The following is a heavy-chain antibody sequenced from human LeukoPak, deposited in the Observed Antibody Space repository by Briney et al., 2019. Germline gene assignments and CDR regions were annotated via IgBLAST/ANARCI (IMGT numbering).Heavy chain of an antibody. CDR3: ARGGGYCSSTSCYFDY. Sequence: GGSLRLSCAASGFTFSSYAMSWVRQAPGKGLEWVSSISSSSSYIYYADSVKGRFTISRDNAKNSLYLQMNSLRADDTAVYYCARGGGYCSSTSCYFDYWGQGTLVTVSS. CDR1: GFTFSSYA. J-gene: IGHJ4*02. V-gene: IGHV3-21*01. CDR2: ISSSSSYI. D-gene: IGHD2-2*01.